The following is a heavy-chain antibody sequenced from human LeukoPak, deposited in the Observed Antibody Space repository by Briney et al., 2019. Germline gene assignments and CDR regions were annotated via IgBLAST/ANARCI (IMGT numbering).Heavy chain of an antibody. CDR2: IYSGGST. V-gene: IGHV3-53*01. Sequence: GGSLRLSCEASGFTVSSNYMSWVRQAPGKGLEWVSVIYSGGSTYYADSVKGRFTISRDRSNNTLFLQMNSLRAEDTAVYYCAREPGSSGWYLHWGQGTLVTVSS. CDR1: GFTVSSNY. J-gene: IGHJ4*02. CDR3: AREPGSSGWYLH. D-gene: IGHD6-19*01.